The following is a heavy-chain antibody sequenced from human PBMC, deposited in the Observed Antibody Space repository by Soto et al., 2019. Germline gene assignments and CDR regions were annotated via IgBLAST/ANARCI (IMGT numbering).Heavy chain of an antibody. D-gene: IGHD6-19*01. CDR1: GYSFTSYW. J-gene: IGHJ6*03. Sequence: ESLKISCKGCGYSFTSYWIGWVRQMPGKGLEWMGIIYPGDSDTRYSPSFQGQVTISADKSISTAYLQWSSLKASDTAMYYCARYSSGWYRYYYYYMGVWDKGTTVTVSS. V-gene: IGHV5-51*01. CDR3: ARYSSGWYRYYYYYMGV. CDR2: IYPGDSDT.